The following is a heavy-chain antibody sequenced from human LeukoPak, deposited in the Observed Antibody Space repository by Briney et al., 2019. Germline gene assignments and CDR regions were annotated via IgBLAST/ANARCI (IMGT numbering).Heavy chain of an antibody. V-gene: IGHV1-69*13. Sequence: SMKVSCKASGYSFSNYAISWVRQAPGQGLEWMGGIIPIFGTANYAQKFQGRVTITADESTSTAYMELSSLRSEDTAVYYCARAGYYDSSDSGYWGQGTLVTVSS. CDR1: GYSFSNYA. CDR2: IIPIFGTA. D-gene: IGHD3-22*01. CDR3: ARAGYYDSSDSGY. J-gene: IGHJ4*02.